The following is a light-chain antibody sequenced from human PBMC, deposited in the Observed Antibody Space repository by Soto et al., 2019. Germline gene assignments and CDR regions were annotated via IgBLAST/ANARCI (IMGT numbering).Light chain of an antibody. V-gene: IGKV3-15*01. CDR1: QSVTTK. CDR2: GAS. CDR3: QQYKNWYS. Sequence: EAVMTQSPGTLSVSPGESATLSCRACQSVTTKVAWYQQKPGQAPRLLIYGASTRATGVPARFSGRGSGTEFTLSISNLQSEDFGVYYCQQYKNWYSFGQGTKLEIK. J-gene: IGKJ2*03.